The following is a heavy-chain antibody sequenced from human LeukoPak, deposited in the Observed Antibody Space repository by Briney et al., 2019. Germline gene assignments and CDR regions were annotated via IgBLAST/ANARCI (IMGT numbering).Heavy chain of an antibody. CDR2: IDYRGST. CDR1: DGSISNYY. V-gene: IGHV4-59*01. Sequence: SETLSLTCTVSDGSISNYYWSWIRQPPGTGLEWIAYIDYRGSTTYNPSLKSRVTISVDTSRNQFSLKLSSVTAADTAVYYCARHRGGDDFDYWGQGTLVTVSS. J-gene: IGHJ4*02. D-gene: IGHD3-16*01. CDR3: ARHRGGDDFDY.